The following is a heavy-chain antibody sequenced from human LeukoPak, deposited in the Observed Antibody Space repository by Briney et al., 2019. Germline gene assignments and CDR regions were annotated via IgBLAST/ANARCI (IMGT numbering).Heavy chain of an antibody. CDR3: ARVLRSSGFGFDY. V-gene: IGHV4-31*03. Sequence: PSETLSLTCTVSGGSISSGGYYWSWIHQHPGKGLEWIGYIYYSGSTYYNPSLKRRVTISVDTSKNQFSLKLSSVTAADTAVYYCARVLRSSGFGFDYWGQGTLVTVSS. CDR2: IYYSGST. J-gene: IGHJ4*02. CDR1: GGSISSGGYY. D-gene: IGHD3-22*01.